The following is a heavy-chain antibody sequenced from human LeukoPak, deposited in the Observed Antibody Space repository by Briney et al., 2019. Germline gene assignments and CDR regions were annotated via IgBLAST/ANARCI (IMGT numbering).Heavy chain of an antibody. V-gene: IGHV4-59*11. CDR1: GGSISGHY. Sequence: SGTLSLTCTVSGGSISGHYWTWIRQPPGKGLEWIGQIHYSGRPDYNPSLKSRVTISVDTSKNQLSLKVTSVTGADTAVYYCARFGVDYDMDVWGQGTTVTVSS. D-gene: IGHD3-16*01. J-gene: IGHJ6*02. CDR3: ARFGVDYDMDV. CDR2: IHYSGRP.